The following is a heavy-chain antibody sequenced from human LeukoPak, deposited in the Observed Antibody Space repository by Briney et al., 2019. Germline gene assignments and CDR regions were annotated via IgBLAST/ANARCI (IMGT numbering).Heavy chain of an antibody. CDR1: GFTFGDYA. J-gene: IGHJ6*02. V-gene: IGHV3-49*03. CDR2: IRSKAYGGTT. D-gene: IGHD1-26*01. CDR3: TREGRYSRSYVYYGMDV. Sequence: GGSLRLSCTASGFTFGDYAMSWFRQAPGKGLEWVGFIRSKAYGGTTEYAASVKGRFTISRDDSKSIAYLQMNSLKTEDTAVYYCTREGRYSRSYVYYGMDVWGQGTTVTVSS.